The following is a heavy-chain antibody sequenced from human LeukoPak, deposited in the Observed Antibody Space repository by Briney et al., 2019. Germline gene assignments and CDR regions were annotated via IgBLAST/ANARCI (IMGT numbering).Heavy chain of an antibody. Sequence: SETLSLTCTVSGGSIGLYHWTWIRQPPGKGLEWIGYIYYNGSTKYNVSLKSRVTISVDTSKNQLSLRLSSVTAADTAVYYCARDRAAGSDWLDPWGQGTLVTVSS. CDR3: ARDRAAGSDWLDP. CDR2: IYYNGST. J-gene: IGHJ5*02. V-gene: IGHV4-59*01. D-gene: IGHD3-10*01. CDR1: GGSIGLYH.